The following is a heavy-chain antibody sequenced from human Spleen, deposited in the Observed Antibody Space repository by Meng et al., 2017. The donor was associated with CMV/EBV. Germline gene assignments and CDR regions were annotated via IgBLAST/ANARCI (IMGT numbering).Heavy chain of an antibody. CDR1: GESISSYF. Sequence: GESISSYFWSWIRQPPGKGLEWIANVYYSGSTYQNPSLKSRVTIAVDTSKNQLSLKLSSVTAADTAVYFCARDLSRYTSGYVGCFDPWGQGTLVTVSS. CDR2: VYYSGST. CDR3: ARDLSRYTSGYVGCFDP. V-gene: IGHV4-59*01. J-gene: IGHJ5*02. D-gene: IGHD5-18*01.